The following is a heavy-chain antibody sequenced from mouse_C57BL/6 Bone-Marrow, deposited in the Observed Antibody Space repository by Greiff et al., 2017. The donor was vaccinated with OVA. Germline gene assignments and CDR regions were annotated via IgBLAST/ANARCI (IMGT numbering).Heavy chain of an antibody. CDR3: ARWRFWYFDV. CDR2: IYPSDSET. J-gene: IGHJ1*03. CDR1: GYTFTSYW. V-gene: IGHV1-61*01. Sequence: QVQLQQSGAELVRPGSSVKLSCKASGYTFTSYWMDWVKQRPGQGLEWIGNIYPSDSETHYNQKFKDKATLTVDKSSSTAYMQLSSLTSEDSAVYYCARWRFWYFDVWGTGTTVTVSS.